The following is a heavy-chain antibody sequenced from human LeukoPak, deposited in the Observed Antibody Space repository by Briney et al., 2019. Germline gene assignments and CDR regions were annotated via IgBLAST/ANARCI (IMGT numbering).Heavy chain of an antibody. Sequence: QPGGSLRLSCAASGFTFSSYAMSWVRQAPGKGLEWVSAISGSGDSTYYADSVKGRFTISRDNSKNTVYLQMNSLRAEDTAVYYCAKMSGDCHSTSCSSFDYWGQGTLVTVSS. CDR1: GFTFSSYA. D-gene: IGHD2-2*01. J-gene: IGHJ4*02. V-gene: IGHV3-23*01. CDR3: AKMSGDCHSTSCSSFDY. CDR2: ISGSGDST.